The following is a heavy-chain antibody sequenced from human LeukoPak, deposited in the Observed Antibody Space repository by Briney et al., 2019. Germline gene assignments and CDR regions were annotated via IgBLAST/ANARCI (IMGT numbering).Heavy chain of an antibody. CDR1: GGTFSSYA. D-gene: IGHD3-10*01. CDR3: ARATMVQGVFYYYMDV. Sequence: SVKVSCKASGGTFSSYAISWVRQAPGQGLEWMGGIIPIFGTANYAQKFQGRVTITADESTSTAYMELSSLRSEDTAVYYCARATMVQGVFYYYMDVWGKGTTVTVSS. J-gene: IGHJ6*03. V-gene: IGHV1-69*13. CDR2: IIPIFGTA.